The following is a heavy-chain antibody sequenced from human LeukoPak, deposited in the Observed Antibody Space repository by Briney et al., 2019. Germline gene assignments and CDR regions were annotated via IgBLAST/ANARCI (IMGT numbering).Heavy chain of an antibody. CDR2: ISYDGSNK. V-gene: IGHV3-30*04. CDR3: ARDLYGSGSYYFDY. CDR1: GFTFSSYA. D-gene: IGHD3-10*01. J-gene: IGHJ4*02. Sequence: GGSLRLSCAASGFTFSSYAMHWVRQAPGKGLVGVAVISYDGSNKYYADSVKGRFTISRDNTKNTLYLQMNILRAEDTAVYYCARDLYGSGSYYFDYWGQGTLVTVSS.